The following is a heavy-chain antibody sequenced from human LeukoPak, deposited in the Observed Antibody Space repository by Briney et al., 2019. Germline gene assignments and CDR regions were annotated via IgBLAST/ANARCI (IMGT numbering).Heavy chain of an antibody. CDR1: GFTFSSYS. V-gene: IGHV3-23*01. CDR2: ISGSGGST. Sequence: GGSLRLSCAASGFTFSSYSMNWVRQAPGKGLEWVSAISGSGGSTYYADSVKGRFTISRDNSKNTLYLQMNSLRAEDTAVYYCAKGNVQQLVPYYFDYWGQGTLVTVSS. D-gene: IGHD6-13*01. CDR3: AKGNVQQLVPYYFDY. J-gene: IGHJ4*02.